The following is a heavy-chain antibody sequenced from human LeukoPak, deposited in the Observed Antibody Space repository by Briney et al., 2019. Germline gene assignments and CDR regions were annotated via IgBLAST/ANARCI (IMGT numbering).Heavy chain of an antibody. CDR1: GGSISSGGYY. V-gene: IGHV4-31*03. Sequence: SETLSLTCTVSGGSISSGGYYWSWIRQHPGKGLEWIGYIYYSGSTYYNPSLKSRVTISVDTSKNQFSLILTSVTAADTAVYYCASSPAGTADFDIWGQGTMVTVSS. CDR2: IYYSGST. CDR3: ASSPAGTADFDI. D-gene: IGHD6-13*01. J-gene: IGHJ3*02.